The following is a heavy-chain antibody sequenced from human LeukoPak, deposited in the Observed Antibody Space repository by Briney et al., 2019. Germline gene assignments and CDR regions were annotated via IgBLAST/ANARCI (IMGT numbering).Heavy chain of an antibody. J-gene: IGHJ4*02. Sequence: PSETLSLTCTVSGGSISSGSYYWSWIRQPAGKGLEWIGRIYTSGSTNYNPSLKSRVTISVDTSKNQFSLKLSSVTAADTAVYYCARGRERSSSSGWGDYFDYWGQGTLVTVSS. D-gene: IGHD6-6*01. CDR3: ARGRERSSSSGWGDYFDY. CDR1: GGSISSGSYY. CDR2: IYTSGST. V-gene: IGHV4-61*02.